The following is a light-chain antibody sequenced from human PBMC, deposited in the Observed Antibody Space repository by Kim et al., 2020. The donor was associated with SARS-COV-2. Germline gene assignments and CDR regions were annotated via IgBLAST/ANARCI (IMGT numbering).Light chain of an antibody. V-gene: IGLV2-18*02. CDR3: ASYTTTTSWV. CDR1: SSDVGGYNR. CDR2: EVS. J-gene: IGLJ3*02. Sequence: QSALTQPPSVSGSPGHSVTISCTGTSSDVGGYNRVSWYQQPPGTAPKLMIFEVSSRPSGVPDRFSGSKSGNTASLTIAGLQPEDEADYYCASYTTTTSWVFGGGTKVTVL.